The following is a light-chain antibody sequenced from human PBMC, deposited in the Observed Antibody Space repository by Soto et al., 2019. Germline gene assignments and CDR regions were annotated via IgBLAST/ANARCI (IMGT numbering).Light chain of an antibody. CDR2: GAS. J-gene: IGKJ2*01. CDR3: QQYNNWPPLYT. V-gene: IGKV3-15*01. CDR1: QSVSSN. Sequence: EIVMTQSPATLSVAPGERATLSCRARQSVSSNLAWYQQKPGQAPRLLIYGASTRATGIPARFSGSGSGTEFTLTISSLQSEDFSVYYGQQYNNWPPLYTFGQGTKLEIK.